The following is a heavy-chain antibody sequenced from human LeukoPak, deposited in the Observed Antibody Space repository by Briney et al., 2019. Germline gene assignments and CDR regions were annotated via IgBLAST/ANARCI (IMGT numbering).Heavy chain of an antibody. CDR2: INPNSGGT. Sequence: ASVKVSCKASGYTFTGYYMHWVRQAPGQGLEWMGWINPNSGGTNYAQKFQGRVTMTRDTSISTAYMELSRLRSDDTAVYYCARGKVVSSGFSRIQTGAYWGQGTLVTVSS. CDR3: ARGKVVSSGFSRIQTGAY. J-gene: IGHJ4*02. CDR1: GYTFTGYY. D-gene: IGHD6-19*01. V-gene: IGHV1-2*02.